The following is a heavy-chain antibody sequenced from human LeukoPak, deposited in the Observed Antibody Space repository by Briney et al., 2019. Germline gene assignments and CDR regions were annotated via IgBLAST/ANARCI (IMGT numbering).Heavy chain of an antibody. CDR3: AKDRSGSYEAFDI. Sequence: GGSLRLSCAASGLTFSNYAMNWVRQASGKGLEWVSGITDSGRKTYYADSVKGRFSISRDNSRNTVYLQMNSLRAEDTAVYYCAKDRSGSYEAFDIWGQGTMVTVSS. D-gene: IGHD1-26*01. V-gene: IGHV3-23*01. J-gene: IGHJ3*02. CDR2: ITDSGRKT. CDR1: GLTFSNYA.